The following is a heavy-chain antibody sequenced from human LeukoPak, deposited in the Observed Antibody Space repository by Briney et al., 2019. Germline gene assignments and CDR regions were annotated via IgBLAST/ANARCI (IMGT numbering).Heavy chain of an antibody. V-gene: IGHV4-4*07. Sequence: PSETLPLTCTVPGGSISSYYWSWIRQPAGKGLEWIGRIYTSGSTNYNPSLKSRVTMSVDTSKNQFSLKLSSVTAADTAVYYCASTHCSGGSCYNDYWGQGTLVTVSS. CDR1: GGSISSYY. CDR3: ASTHCSGGSCYNDY. J-gene: IGHJ4*02. CDR2: IYTSGST. D-gene: IGHD2-15*01.